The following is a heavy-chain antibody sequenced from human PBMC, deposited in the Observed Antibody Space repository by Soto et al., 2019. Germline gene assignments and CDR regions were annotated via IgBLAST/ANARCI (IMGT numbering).Heavy chain of an antibody. CDR1: GGSISSYY. CDR2: IYYSGST. V-gene: IGHV4-59*01. CDR3: ARVAYYDFWSGYYPYFDY. J-gene: IGHJ4*02. Sequence: SETLSLTCTVSGGSISSYYWSWIRQPPGKGLEWIGYIYYSGSTNYNPSLKSRVTISVDTSKNQFSLKLSSVTAADTAVYYCARVAYYDFWSGYYPYFDYWGQGTLVTVSS. D-gene: IGHD3-3*01.